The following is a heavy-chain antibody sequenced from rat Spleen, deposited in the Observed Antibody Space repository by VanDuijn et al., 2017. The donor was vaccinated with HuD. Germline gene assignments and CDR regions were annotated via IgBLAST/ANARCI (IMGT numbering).Heavy chain of an antibody. J-gene: IGHJ1*01. D-gene: IGHD1-2*01. CDR2: ISTAGDNT. CDR1: GFTFSSFP. V-gene: IGHV5-46*01. CDR3: ARDYSNYFPYWYFDF. Sequence: EVQLVESGGGLVQPGRSMKLSCAASGFTFSSFPMAWVRQAPTKGLEWIASISTAGDNTYYRDSVKGRFTISRDNAKNTQYLQMDSLRSEDTATYYCARDYSNYFPYWYFDFWGPGTMVTVSS.